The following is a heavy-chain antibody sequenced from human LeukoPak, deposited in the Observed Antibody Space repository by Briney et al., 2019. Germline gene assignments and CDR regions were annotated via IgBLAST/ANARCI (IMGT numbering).Heavy chain of an antibody. D-gene: IGHD1-1*01. V-gene: IGHV1-3*01. CDR1: GYTFTSYA. CDR2: INAGNGNT. CDR3: ARDPATGTLEFDY. J-gene: IGHJ4*02. Sequence: GTSVKVSCKASGYTFTSYAMHWVRQAPGQRLEWMGWINAGNGNTKYSQKFQGRVTITRDTSASTAYMELSSLRSEDTAVYYCARDPATGTLEFDYWGQGTLVTVSS.